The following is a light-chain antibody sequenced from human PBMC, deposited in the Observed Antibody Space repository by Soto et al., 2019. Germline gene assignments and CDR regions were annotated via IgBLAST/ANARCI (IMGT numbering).Light chain of an antibody. J-gene: IGLJ1*01. V-gene: IGLV2-23*02. CDR1: SSDVGSYNL. Sequence: VLTQPASVSGSPGRSITISCTGTSSDVGSYNLVSWYQQHPGKAPKLMIYEVSKRPSGVSNRFSGSKSGNTASLTISGLQAEDEADYYCCSYAGSSTFYVFGTGTKVTVL. CDR2: EVS. CDR3: CSYAGSSTFYV.